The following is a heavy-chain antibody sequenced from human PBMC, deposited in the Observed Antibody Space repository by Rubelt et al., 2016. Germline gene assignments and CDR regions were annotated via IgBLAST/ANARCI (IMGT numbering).Heavy chain of an antibody. CDR1: GGSIGSGDHY. J-gene: IGHJ3*02. Sequence: QLQLQESGPGLVKPSDTLSLTCTVSGGSIGSGDHYWGWIRQPPGKGLEWIGSISYSGNTDYNPSLKSRVTISGDTSKTQFSLKLSSVTAADTAAYYCARHPNSYSWFLNALDIWGQGTMVTVSS. CDR3: ARHPNSYSWFLNALDI. CDR2: ISYSGNT. V-gene: IGHV4-39*01. D-gene: IGHD6-13*01.